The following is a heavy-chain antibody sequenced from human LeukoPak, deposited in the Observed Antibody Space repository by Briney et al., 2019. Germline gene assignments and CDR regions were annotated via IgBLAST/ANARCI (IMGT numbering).Heavy chain of an antibody. CDR1: GFTFSSYW. CDR2: IKQDGSEK. D-gene: IGHD3-10*01. J-gene: IGHJ4*02. CDR3: ARDRHDYYGSGSAFDY. Sequence: GGSLRLSCAATGFTFSSYWMSWVRQAPGKGLEWVANIKQDGSEKYYVDSVKGRFTISRDDAKNSLYLQMNSLRAEDTAVYYCARDRHDYYGSGSAFDYRGQGTLVTVSS. V-gene: IGHV3-7*01.